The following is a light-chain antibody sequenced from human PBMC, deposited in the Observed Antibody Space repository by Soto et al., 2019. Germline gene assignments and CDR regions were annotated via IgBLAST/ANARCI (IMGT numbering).Light chain of an antibody. J-gene: IGLJ1*01. CDR3: QSYDTSLRAWV. V-gene: IGLV1-40*01. Sequence: QSVLTQPPSVSGAPGQRVTISCTGSGSNIRAGSDVHWYQQLPGIAPKLLVHGNDNRPSGVPDRFSGSKSATSASLVITGLQAEDEADYYCQSYDTSLRAWVFGTGSKVTVL. CDR2: GND. CDR1: GSNIRAGSD.